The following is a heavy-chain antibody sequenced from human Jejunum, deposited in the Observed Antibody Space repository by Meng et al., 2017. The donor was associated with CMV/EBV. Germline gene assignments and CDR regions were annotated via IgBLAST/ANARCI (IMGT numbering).Heavy chain of an antibody. J-gene: IGHJ4*02. CDR3: ARGGPVFDF. V-gene: IGHV2-5*02. CDR2: IYWDDDN. CDR1: GVFTSICGWG. Sequence: QMTVKGPGPPQRKPPPTPALTRTFFGVFTSICGWGVGWIRQPPGKALEWLALIYWDDDNRYSPSLKTRVTITKDMSTNQVVLTMTNMDPADTGTYYCARGGPVFDFWGQGALVTVSS.